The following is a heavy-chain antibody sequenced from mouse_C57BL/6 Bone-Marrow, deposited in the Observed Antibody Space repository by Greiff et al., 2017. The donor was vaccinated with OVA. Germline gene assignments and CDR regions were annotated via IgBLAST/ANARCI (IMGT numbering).Heavy chain of an antibody. CDR1: GFNIKDDY. V-gene: IGHV14-4*01. J-gene: IGHJ2*01. CDR2: IDPENGDT. D-gene: IGHD2-5*01. CDR3: YSNPYFDY. Sequence: VQLQQSGAELVRPGASVKLSCTASGFNIKDDYMHWVKQRPEQGLEWIGWIDPENGDTEYASKFQGKATITADTSSNTAYLQLSSLTSEDTAVYYCYSNPYFDYWGQGTTLTVSS.